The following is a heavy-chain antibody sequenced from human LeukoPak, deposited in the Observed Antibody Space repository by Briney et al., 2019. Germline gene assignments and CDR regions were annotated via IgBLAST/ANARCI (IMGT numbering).Heavy chain of an antibody. CDR2: IYSGDNT. J-gene: IGHJ3*02. CDR3: ARFLCSSTSRFDAFDI. Sequence: GGSLRLSCAASGFTVSSNYMSWVRQAPGKGVEWVSVIYSGDNTYYADSVKGRFTISRDISKNTLYLQMNSLRSEDTAVYYCARFLCSSTSRFDAFDIWGQGTMVTVSS. CDR1: GFTVSSNY. D-gene: IGHD2-2*01. V-gene: IGHV3-53*05.